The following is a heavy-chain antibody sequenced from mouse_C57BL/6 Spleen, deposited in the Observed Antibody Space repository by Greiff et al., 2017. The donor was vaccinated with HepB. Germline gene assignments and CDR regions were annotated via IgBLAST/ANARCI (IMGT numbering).Heavy chain of an antibody. CDR2: ISDGGSYT. J-gene: IGHJ4*01. CDR1: GFTFSSYA. CDR3: ARWLHYYAMDY. Sequence: EVQGVESGGGLVKPGGSLKLSCAASGFTFSSYAMSWVRQTPEKRLEWVATISDGGSYTYYPDNVKGRFTISRDNAKNNLYLQMSHLKSEDTAMYYCARWLHYYAMDYWGQGTSVTVSS. V-gene: IGHV5-4*01. D-gene: IGHD2-2*01.